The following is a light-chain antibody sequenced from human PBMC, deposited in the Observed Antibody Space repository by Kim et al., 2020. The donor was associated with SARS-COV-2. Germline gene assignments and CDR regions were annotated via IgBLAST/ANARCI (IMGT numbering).Light chain of an antibody. Sequence: QSASVSGSPGQSITISCTGASSDVGNYDLVSWYQHHPGKAPQLMIYEVTKRPSGVSDRFSGSKSGNTASLTISGLQAEDEADYYCCSYAGSSTWVFGGGTQLTVL. CDR2: EVT. V-gene: IGLV2-23*02. J-gene: IGLJ3*02. CDR1: SSDVGNYDL. CDR3: CSYAGSSTWV.